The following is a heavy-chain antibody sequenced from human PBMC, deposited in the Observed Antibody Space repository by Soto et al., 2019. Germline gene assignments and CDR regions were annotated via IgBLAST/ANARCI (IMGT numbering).Heavy chain of an antibody. CDR2: ICGTSDTT. V-gene: IGHV3-23*01. D-gene: IGHD2-15*01. CDR3: AKSAGGSCYSPPDY. J-gene: IGHJ4*02. CDR1: GFRFSSYA. Sequence: GGSLRLSCAASGFRFSSYAMYWVRQAPGKGLEWVSVICGTSDTTYYGDSMKGRFTLSRDISKNTLYLQMDSLRFEDTAVYFCAKSAGGSCYSPPDYWGQGTLVTVSS.